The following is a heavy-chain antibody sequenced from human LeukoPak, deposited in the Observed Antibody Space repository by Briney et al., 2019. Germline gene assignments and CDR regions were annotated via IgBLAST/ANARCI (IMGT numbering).Heavy chain of an antibody. CDR3: AASPPHCGPDCPFDY. J-gene: IGHJ4*02. Sequence: GESLKISCKASGITVTDHWIAWGRQMPGKGLEWGGIIHPAVSDTPCSPSFQGQVVFSVDRSISTAYLQWNSLKASETAMYYCAASPPHCGPDCPFDYWGQGALVTVSS. V-gene: IGHV5-51*01. CDR2: IHPAVSDT. CDR1: GITVTDHW. D-gene: IGHD2-21*02.